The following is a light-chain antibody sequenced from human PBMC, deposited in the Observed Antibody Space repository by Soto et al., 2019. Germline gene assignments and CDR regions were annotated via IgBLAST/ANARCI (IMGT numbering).Light chain of an antibody. CDR3: QQRAGWPPT. V-gene: IGKV3-11*01. J-gene: IGKJ4*01. CDR1: QSLSSY. Sequence: EVVLTQSPDTLSLSPGERATLSCWASQSLSSYLAWYQQKPGQAPRLLIYDASNRANGIPARFTGSGSGTDFTLTISSLEPEDFAVYFCQQRAGWPPTFGGGTKVDIK. CDR2: DAS.